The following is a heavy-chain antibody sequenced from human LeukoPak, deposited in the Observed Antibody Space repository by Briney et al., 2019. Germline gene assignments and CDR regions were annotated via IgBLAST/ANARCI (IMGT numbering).Heavy chain of an antibody. CDR3: ARDPYSGNYGNDYYYYMDV. Sequence: GGSLRLSCAASGFTFSTYAMDWVRQAPGKGLEWDSYISSSSSTIYYADSVKGRFTISRDNAKNSLYLQMDSLGPEDTAVYYCARDPYSGNYGNDYYYYMDVWGKGTTVTISS. CDR1: GFTFSTYA. D-gene: IGHD1-26*01. CDR2: ISSSSSTI. V-gene: IGHV3-48*04. J-gene: IGHJ6*03.